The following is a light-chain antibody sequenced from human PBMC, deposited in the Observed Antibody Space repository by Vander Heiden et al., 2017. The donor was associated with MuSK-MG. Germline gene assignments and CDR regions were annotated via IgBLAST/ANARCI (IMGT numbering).Light chain of an antibody. J-gene: IGLJ2*01. Sequence: QSALTPPASVSGSPGPSITIPCTGTSSDVGDYNYFSGYQQHPDKDPKLLIYEVSNRPSGVSHRFSGSKAGNTASLTISGLQAEDESDYYCSSYTTSSTLLVFGGGTKLTVL. V-gene: IGLV2-14*01. CDR3: SSYTTSSTLLV. CDR2: EVS. CDR1: SSDVGDYNY.